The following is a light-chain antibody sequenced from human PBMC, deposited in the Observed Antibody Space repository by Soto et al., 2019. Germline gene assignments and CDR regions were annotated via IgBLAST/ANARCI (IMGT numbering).Light chain of an antibody. J-gene: IGLJ2*01. V-gene: IGLV2-14*03. Sequence: QSALTQPASVSGSPGQSITISCTGSTSDIGGYNYVSWYQQHPGKAPKLLIYDVSYRPSGISDRFSGSKSGNTASLTISGLQPEDEAHYYCSSYGASSTLFGGGTKLTVL. CDR1: TSDIGGYNY. CDR2: DVS. CDR3: SSYGASSTL.